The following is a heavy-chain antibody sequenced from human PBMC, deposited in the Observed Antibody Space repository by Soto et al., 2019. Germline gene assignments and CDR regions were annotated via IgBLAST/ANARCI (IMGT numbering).Heavy chain of an antibody. V-gene: IGHV4-31*03. Sequence: SETLSLTCTVSGDSIRDGGYYWAWIRQRPGQGLEWMGYIYFTGKANYNPSLENRLTMSVDMSRRQLYLRLTSVTAADTAVYYCATSLMIQLWSKLYYYGMDVWGQGTTVTVSS. CDR3: ATSLMIQLWSKLYYYGMDV. CDR1: GDSIRDGGYY. CDR2: IYFTGKA. D-gene: IGHD5-18*01. J-gene: IGHJ6*02.